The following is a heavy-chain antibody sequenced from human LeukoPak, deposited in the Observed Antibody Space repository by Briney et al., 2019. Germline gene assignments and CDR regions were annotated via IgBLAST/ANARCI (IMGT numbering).Heavy chain of an antibody. J-gene: IGHJ4*02. Sequence: GRSLRLSCAASRFTFSSYGMYCVRQAPGEGLVWVAVISYSGSTTYYADSVKGRFTISRDNSKNTVYLQMNSLRAEDTAVYYCAKDRRGRGYFDYWGQGTLVTVSS. CDR1: RFTFSSYG. CDR2: ISYSGSTT. V-gene: IGHV3-30*18. D-gene: IGHD3-10*01. CDR3: AKDRRGRGYFDY.